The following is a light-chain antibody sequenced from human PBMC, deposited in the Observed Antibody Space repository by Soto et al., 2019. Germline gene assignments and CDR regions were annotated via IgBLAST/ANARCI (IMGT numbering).Light chain of an antibody. Sequence: EIVLTQSPGTLSLSPGERATLSCRASQSVSSSYLAWYQQKPGQAPRLLIYGASSRATGIPDRFSGSGSGTDFTLTISRLEPEDFAVYYCQQYGGSPYTFSQGTKVDIK. V-gene: IGKV3-20*01. CDR1: QSVSSSY. J-gene: IGKJ2*01. CDR3: QQYGGSPYT. CDR2: GAS.